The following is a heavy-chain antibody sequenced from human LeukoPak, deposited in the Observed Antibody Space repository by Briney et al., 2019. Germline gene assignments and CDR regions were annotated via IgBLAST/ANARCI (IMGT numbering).Heavy chain of an antibody. CDR1: GFTFSSYA. J-gene: IGHJ6*03. V-gene: IGHV3-30*07. Sequence: PGGSLRLSCAASGFTFSSYAMDWVSQAPGKGREWVAVISYDGRNKYYADSVKSRVTISGETTKNQFSLKLSSVTAADTAVYYCARLDYYYYMDVWGKGTTVTVSS. CDR3: ARLDYYYYMDV. CDR2: ISYDGRNK.